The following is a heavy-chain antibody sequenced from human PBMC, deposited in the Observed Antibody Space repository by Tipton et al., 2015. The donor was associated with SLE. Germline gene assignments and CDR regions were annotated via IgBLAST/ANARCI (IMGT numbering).Heavy chain of an antibody. J-gene: IGHJ6*04. Sequence: GSLRLSCAASGFSFSNYWMNWVRQAPGKGLEWVAHIKPDGSEDYYVDSVKGRFAISRDNAKNFVYLQLNRVRADDAAVYYCARGEPSIFAVGIVPSPEMDVWGKGTTVTVSS. D-gene: IGHD3-3*01. V-gene: IGHV3-7*01. CDR2: IKPDGSED. CDR3: ARGEPSIFAVGIVPSPEMDV. CDR1: GFSFSNYW.